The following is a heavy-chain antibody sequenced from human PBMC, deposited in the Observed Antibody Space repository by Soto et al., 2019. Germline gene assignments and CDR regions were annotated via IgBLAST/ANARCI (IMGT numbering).Heavy chain of an antibody. J-gene: IGHJ5*02. V-gene: IGHV3-30*03. CDR3: TGEAASGS. D-gene: IGHD2-8*02. Sequence: QVQLVESGGGVVQPGRSLRLSCAVSGFTVSTYGMHWVRQAPGKGLEWVAVISRDGGTKYYADSVKGRFTISRDNSRNTLFVEMNGRRGDDMAVYYGTGEAASGSWGQGTLVTVSS. CDR2: ISRDGGTK. CDR1: GFTVSTYG.